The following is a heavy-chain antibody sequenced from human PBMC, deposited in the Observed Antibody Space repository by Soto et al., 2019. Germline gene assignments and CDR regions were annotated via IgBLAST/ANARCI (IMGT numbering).Heavy chain of an antibody. CDR2: FNPEDGET. J-gene: IGHJ6*03. V-gene: IGHV1-24*01. CDR1: GYSFTGNS. D-gene: IGHD2-8*01. Sequence: ASVKVSCKASGYSFTGNSMHWVRQAPGQGLEWMGGFNPEDGETIYAQKFQGRVTMTEDTSTDTAYMELSSLRSEDTAVYSCATNGRGYYYYYMDVWGKGTTVTVSS. CDR3: ATNGRGYYYYYMDV.